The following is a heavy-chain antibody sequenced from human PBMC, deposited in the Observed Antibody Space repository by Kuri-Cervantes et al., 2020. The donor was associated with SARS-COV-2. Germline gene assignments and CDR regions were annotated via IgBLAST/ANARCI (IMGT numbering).Heavy chain of an antibody. CDR2: IWYDGSNK. CDR1: GFTFSSYG. Sequence: GESLKISCAASGFTFSSYGMHWVRQAPGKGLEWVAVIWYDGSNKYYADSVKGRFTISRDNSKNTLYLQMNSLRAEDTAVYYCARDGRPTKFDYWGQGPLVTVSS. J-gene: IGHJ4*02. V-gene: IGHV3-33*01. CDR3: ARDGRPTKFDY.